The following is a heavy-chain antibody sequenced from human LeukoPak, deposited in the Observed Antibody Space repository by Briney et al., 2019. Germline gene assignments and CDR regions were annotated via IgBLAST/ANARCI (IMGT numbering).Heavy chain of an antibody. CDR2: IRSKANSYAT. V-gene: IGHV3-73*01. J-gene: IGHJ4*02. D-gene: IGHD3-22*01. CDR3: AKLLYYYDSSQPY. CDR1: GFTFSGSA. Sequence: GGSLRLSCAASGFTFSGSAMHWVRQASGKGLEWVGRIRSKANSYATAYAASVKGRFTISRDDSKNTAYLQMNSLKTEDTAVYYCAKLLYYYDSSQPYWGQGTLVTVSS.